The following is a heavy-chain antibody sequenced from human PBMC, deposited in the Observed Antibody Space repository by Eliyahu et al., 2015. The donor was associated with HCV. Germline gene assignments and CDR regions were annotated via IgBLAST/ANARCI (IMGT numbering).Heavy chain of an antibody. V-gene: IGHV1-69*01. D-gene: IGHD2-2*01. CDR2: ITPMFGTA. CDR1: GGTFSRNA. J-gene: IGHJ4*02. Sequence: QVQLVQSGAEVKKPGSSVKVSCKASGGTFSRNAISWVRQAPGQGLEWMGGITPMFGTANYAPKFQGRVTITADESTNTAYMEMSSLRSEDAAMYYCARGGEEHQLQSRPFDYWGQGSLVTVSS. CDR3: ARGGEEHQLQSRPFDY.